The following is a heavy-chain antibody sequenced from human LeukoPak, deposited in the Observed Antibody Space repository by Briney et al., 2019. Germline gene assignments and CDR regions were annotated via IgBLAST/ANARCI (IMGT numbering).Heavy chain of an antibody. Sequence: ASVKVSCKASGYIFTTYFMHWLRQAPGQGPEWMGIINPRGGSTDYAQKFQGRVTMTRDTSTSTVYMELSSLRSEDTAVYYCAREPLWFGELSYYFDYWGQGTLVTVSS. J-gene: IGHJ4*02. D-gene: IGHD3-10*01. CDR2: INPRGGST. CDR1: GYIFTTYF. CDR3: AREPLWFGELSYYFDY. V-gene: IGHV1-46*01.